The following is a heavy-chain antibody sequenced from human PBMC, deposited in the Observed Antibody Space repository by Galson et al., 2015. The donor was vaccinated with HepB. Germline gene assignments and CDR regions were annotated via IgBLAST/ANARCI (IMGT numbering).Heavy chain of an antibody. Sequence: SLRLSCAASGFTFDNYGMRWVRQAPGKGLEWVSGINWNGGGTGYAGSVRGRFAISRDNAKNSLYLQMNSLRVEDTAFYYCARESNWGLFDYWGQGTLVTVSS. CDR2: INWNGGGT. V-gene: IGHV3-20*04. J-gene: IGHJ4*02. D-gene: IGHD3-16*01. CDR3: ARESNWGLFDY. CDR1: GFTFDNYG.